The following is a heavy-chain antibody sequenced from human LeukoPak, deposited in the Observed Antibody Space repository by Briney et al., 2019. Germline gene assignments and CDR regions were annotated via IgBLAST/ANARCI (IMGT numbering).Heavy chain of an antibody. J-gene: IGHJ5*02. CDR3: ASGSGSYDP. D-gene: IGHD3-10*01. Sequence: GGSLRLSCAASGFTFSSYSMNWVRQAPGKGLEWDSYISSSSSTIYYADSVKGRFTISRDNTKNSLYLQMNSLRAEDTAVYYCASGSGSYDPWGQGTLVTVSS. V-gene: IGHV3-48*01. CDR1: GFTFSSYS. CDR2: ISSSSSTI.